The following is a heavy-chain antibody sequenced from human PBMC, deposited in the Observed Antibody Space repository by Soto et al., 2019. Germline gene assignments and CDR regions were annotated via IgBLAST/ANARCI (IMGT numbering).Heavy chain of an antibody. V-gene: IGHV3-48*02. Sequence: GSLRLSCVASGFSLANYPMSWVRQTPGKGLEWISYSSPRGDTIYYADSVEGRFTISRDNARNSLSLHMSSLRDEDSALYYCAKGPHTNVGWPYYFESWGQGVPVTVSS. CDR2: SSPRGDTI. D-gene: IGHD6-19*01. CDR3: AKGPHTNVGWPYYFES. J-gene: IGHJ4*02. CDR1: GFSLANYP.